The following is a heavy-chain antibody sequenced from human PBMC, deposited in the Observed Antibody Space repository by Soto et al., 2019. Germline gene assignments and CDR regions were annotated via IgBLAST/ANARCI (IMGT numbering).Heavy chain of an antibody. J-gene: IGHJ4*02. Sequence: PGESLKISCKGSGYIFSNYWIGWVRQMPGKGLEWMGIICPGNSDTRYGPSFEGHVTMSADESISTAYLQLSSLRASDTANYYCARHREEISAFIDYWGQGTMVTVSS. V-gene: IGHV5-51*01. CDR1: GYIFSNYW. D-gene: IGHD3-3*02. CDR2: ICPGNSDT. CDR3: ARHREEISAFIDY.